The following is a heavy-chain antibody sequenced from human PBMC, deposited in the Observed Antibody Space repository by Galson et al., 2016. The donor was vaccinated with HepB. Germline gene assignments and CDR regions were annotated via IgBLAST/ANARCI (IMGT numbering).Heavy chain of an antibody. CDR1: GYTFTSYG. V-gene: IGHV1-18*01. D-gene: IGHD6-19*01. Sequence: SVKISCKASGYTFTSYGISWVRQAPGQGLEWMGWISAYSRKTECARKFQGRLTMTTDTSTSTAYMELTSLRSGDTAVYYCARDDGISGWDAVRTMNHFDYWGQGTLVTVSS. CDR3: ARDDGISGWDAVRTMNHFDY. CDR2: ISAYSRKT. J-gene: IGHJ4*02.